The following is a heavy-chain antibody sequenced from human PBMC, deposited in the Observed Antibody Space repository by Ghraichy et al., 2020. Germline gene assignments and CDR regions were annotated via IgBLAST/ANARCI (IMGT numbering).Heavy chain of an antibody. D-gene: IGHD6-19*01. Sequence: GGSLRLSCAASGFTFGDYAIHWVRQAPGKGLEWVSGISWNGGSKGYADSVKGRFTISRDNAKNSLFLQMNSLRAEDTALYYCAKGSSSGWPHYPDYWGQGTLVTVSS. V-gene: IGHV3-9*01. CDR1: GFTFGDYA. CDR3: AKGSSSGWPHYPDY. J-gene: IGHJ4*02. CDR2: ISWNGGSK.